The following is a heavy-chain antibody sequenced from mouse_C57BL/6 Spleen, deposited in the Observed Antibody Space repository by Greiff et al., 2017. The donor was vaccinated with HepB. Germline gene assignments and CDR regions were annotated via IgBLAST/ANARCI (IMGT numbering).Heavy chain of an antibody. CDR2: IYPGGGYT. J-gene: IGHJ2*01. D-gene: IGHD1-1*01. CDR1: GYTFTNYW. V-gene: IGHV1-63*01. CDR3: ARRRTTVVATGDYFDY. Sequence: QVQLKQSGAELVRPGTSVKMSCKASGYTFTNYWIGWAKQRPGHGLEWIGDIYPGGGYTNYNEKFKGKATLTADKSSSTAYMQFSSLTSEDSAIYYCARRRTTVVATGDYFDYWGQGTTLTVSS.